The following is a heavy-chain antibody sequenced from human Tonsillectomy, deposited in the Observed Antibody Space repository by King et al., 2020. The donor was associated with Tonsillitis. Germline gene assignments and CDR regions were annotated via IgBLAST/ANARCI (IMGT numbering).Heavy chain of an antibody. CDR1: GFTFSSYA. D-gene: IGHD3-10*01. J-gene: IGHJ3*02. CDR3: AKLLTASSTMVGADAFDI. Sequence: VQLVESGGGLVQPGGSLRLSCAASGFTFSSYAMSWVRQAPGKGLEWVSVIYSGGSSTHYADSVKGRFTISRDNSKNTLYLQMNSLRAEDTAVYYCAKLLTASSTMVGADAFDIWGQGTMVTVSS. CDR2: IYSGGSST. V-gene: IGHV3-23*03.